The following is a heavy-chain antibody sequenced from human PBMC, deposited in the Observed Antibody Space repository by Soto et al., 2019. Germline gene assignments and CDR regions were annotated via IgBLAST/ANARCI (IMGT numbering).Heavy chain of an antibody. V-gene: IGHV4-59*01. Sequence: PSETLSLTCTVSGGSISSYYWSWIRQPPGKGLEWIGYIYYSGSTNYNPSLKSRVTISVDTSKNQFSLKLSSVTAADTAVYYCAAEFRYCTNGVCCNDGWFDPWGQGTLVTVSS. CDR1: GGSISSYY. J-gene: IGHJ5*02. CDR3: AAEFRYCTNGVCCNDGWFDP. CDR2: IYYSGST. D-gene: IGHD2-8*01.